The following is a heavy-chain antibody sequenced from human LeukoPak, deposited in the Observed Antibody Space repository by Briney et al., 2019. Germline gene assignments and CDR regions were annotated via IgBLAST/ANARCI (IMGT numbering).Heavy chain of an antibody. CDR3: ARDPLLSHQRGYFGS. CDR1: GFTFSNYA. V-gene: IGHV3-30-3*01. CDR2: ISYDGSNK. Sequence: GGSLRLSCAVSGFTFSNYAMHWVRQAPGKGLEWVAVISYDGSNKYYADSLKGRFTISRDNSKNTLYLQMNSLRAEDTAVYFCARDPLLSHQRGYFGSWGQGTLVTVSS. J-gene: IGHJ4*02. D-gene: IGHD3-10*01.